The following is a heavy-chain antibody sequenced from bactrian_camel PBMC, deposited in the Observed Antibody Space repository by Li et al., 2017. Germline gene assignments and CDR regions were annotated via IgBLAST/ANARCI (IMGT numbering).Heavy chain of an antibody. CDR2: ISSERST. J-gene: IGHJ6*01. Sequence: VQLVESGGGSVQAGGSLRLSCAASGFTFDDHDMGWFRQAHGDGCELVSTISSERSTYYADSVKGRFTISRDNAKKAVYLEMNSLKPEDTAMYYCAADGATVVAGRCPDSFGYWGQGTQVTVS. V-gene: IGHV3S63*01. CDR3: AADGATVVAGRCPDSFGY. D-gene: IGHD6*01. CDR1: GFTFDDHD.